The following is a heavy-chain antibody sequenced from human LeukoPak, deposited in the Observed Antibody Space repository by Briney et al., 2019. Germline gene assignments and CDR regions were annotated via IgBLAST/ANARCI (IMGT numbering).Heavy chain of an antibody. CDR2: ISPDGSIG. V-gene: IGHV3-30*18. J-gene: IGHJ3*02. D-gene: IGHD3-22*01. CDR3: AKNDHYDTSGHGWFFDI. CDR1: GFTFTSYS. Sequence: GGSLRLSCAASGFTFTSYSMHWVRQAPGKGLEWVAFISPDGSIGNYADSVKGRFTISRDNSKNTVYLQINSLRPEDTALYHCAKNDHYDTSGHGWFFDIWAKGQWSPSL.